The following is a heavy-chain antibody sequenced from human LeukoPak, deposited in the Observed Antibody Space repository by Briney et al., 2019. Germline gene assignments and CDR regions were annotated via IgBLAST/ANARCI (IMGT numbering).Heavy chain of an antibody. CDR3: ARAFPDCTNGVCLDY. Sequence: VASVKVSCKASGGTFSSYTISWVRQAPGQGLEWMGRIIPILGIANYAQKFQGRVTITADKSTSTAYMELSSLRSEDTAVYYCARAFPDCTNGVCLDYWGQGTLVTVSS. CDR2: IIPILGIA. J-gene: IGHJ4*02. CDR1: GGTFSSYT. V-gene: IGHV1-69*02. D-gene: IGHD2-8*01.